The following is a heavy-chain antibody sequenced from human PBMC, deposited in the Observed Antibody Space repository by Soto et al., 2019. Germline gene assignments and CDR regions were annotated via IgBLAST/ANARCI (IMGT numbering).Heavy chain of an antibody. J-gene: IGHJ6*02. CDR2: IWYDGSNK. CDR3: ARGRIAATYYYGMDV. D-gene: IGHD6-13*01. CDR1: GFTFSSYG. Sequence: QVQLVESGGGVVQPGRSLRLSCAASGFTFSSYGMHWVRQAPGKGLEWVAVIWYDGSNKYYADSVKGRFTISRDNSKNTLYLQMNSLRAEDTAVYYCARGRIAATYYYGMDVWGQGTTVTVSS. V-gene: IGHV3-33*01.